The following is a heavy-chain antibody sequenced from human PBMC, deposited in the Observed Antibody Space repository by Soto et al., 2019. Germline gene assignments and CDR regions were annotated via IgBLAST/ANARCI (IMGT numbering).Heavy chain of an antibody. CDR3: ASAPSVGSSSGNFDY. V-gene: IGHV4-59*01. CDR1: GGSITNYY. CDR2: IYYSGST. J-gene: IGHJ4*02. D-gene: IGHD6-6*01. Sequence: PSETLSLTCTVSGGSITNYYWSWIRQPPGKGLEWIGYIYYSGSTNYNPSLKSRVTISVDTSKNQFSLELSSVTAADTAVYYCASAPSVGSSSGNFDYWGQGTLVTVSS.